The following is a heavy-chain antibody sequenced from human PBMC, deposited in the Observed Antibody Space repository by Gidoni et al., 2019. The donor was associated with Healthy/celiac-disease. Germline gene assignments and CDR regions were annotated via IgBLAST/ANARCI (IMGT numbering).Heavy chain of an antibody. J-gene: IGHJ5*02. Sequence: QVQLVQSGAEVKKPGASVKVSCKASGYTFTSYGIMWVRQAPGQGLEWMGWLSAYNGNTNYAQKLQGRVTMTTDTATSTAYMELRSLRSDDTAVYYCARVITMVRGSEGVDWFDPWGQGTLVTVSS. CDR1: GYTFTSYG. CDR3: ARVITMVRGSEGVDWFDP. V-gene: IGHV1-18*04. D-gene: IGHD3-10*01. CDR2: LSAYNGNT.